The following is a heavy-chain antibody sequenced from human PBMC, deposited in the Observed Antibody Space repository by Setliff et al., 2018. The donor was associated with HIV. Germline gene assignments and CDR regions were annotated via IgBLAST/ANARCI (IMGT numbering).Heavy chain of an antibody. CDR1: GYAFSAYD. J-gene: IGHJ6*03. V-gene: IGHV1-8*02. CDR2: MGPQSDNT. CDR3: ARGQPPTPRPYFYHMDV. Sequence: ASVKVSCKASGYAFSAYDFNWVRQAPGQGLEWVGSMGPQSDNTVYAQKFLGRVTMTMDTSIGTAYMELSSLRSEDTAVYYCARGQPPTPRPYFYHMDVWGNGTSVTVSS. D-gene: IGHD2-15*01.